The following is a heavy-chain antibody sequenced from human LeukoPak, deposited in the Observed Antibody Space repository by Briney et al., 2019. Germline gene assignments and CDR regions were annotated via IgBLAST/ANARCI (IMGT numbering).Heavy chain of an antibody. V-gene: IGHV3-7*01. CDR3: AKDFKTGYSSGWYPSYYYYYMDV. D-gene: IGHD6-19*01. Sequence: GRSLRLSCAASGFTFTSYWMSWVRQAPGKGLEWVANIKQDGSEKYYVDSVKGRFTISRDNSKNTLYLQMNSLRAEDTAVYYCAKDFKTGYSSGWYPSYYYYYMDVWGKGTTVTISS. CDR2: IKQDGSEK. J-gene: IGHJ6*03. CDR1: GFTFTSYW.